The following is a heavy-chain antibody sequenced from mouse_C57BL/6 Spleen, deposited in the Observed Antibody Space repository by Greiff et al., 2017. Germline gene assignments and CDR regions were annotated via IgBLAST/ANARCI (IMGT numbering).Heavy chain of an antibody. CDR3: ARSGIYYYGSSSYGYFDV. J-gene: IGHJ1*03. CDR1: GYTFTDYN. V-gene: IGHV1-18*01. D-gene: IGHD1-1*01. CDR2: INPNNGGT. Sequence: EVQLQQSGPELVKPGASVKIPCKASGYTFTDYNMDWVKQSHGKSLEWIGDINPNNGGTIYNQKFKGKATLTVDKSSSTAYMELRSLTSEDTAVYYCARSGIYYYGSSSYGYFDVWGTGTTVTVSS.